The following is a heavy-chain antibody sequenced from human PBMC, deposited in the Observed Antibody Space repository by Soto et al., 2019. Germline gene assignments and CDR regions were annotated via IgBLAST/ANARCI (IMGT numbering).Heavy chain of an antibody. CDR1: VFTFSSYG. J-gene: IGHJ4*02. Sequence: QVQLVESGGGVVQPGRSLRLSCAASVFTFSSYGMHWVRQAPGKGLEWVAVISYDGSNKYYADSVKGRFTISRDNSKNTLYLQMNSLRAEDTAVYYCAKDSRIVVVTAPYDYWGQGTLVTVSS. CDR3: AKDSRIVVVTAPYDY. V-gene: IGHV3-30*18. D-gene: IGHD2-21*02. CDR2: ISYDGSNK.